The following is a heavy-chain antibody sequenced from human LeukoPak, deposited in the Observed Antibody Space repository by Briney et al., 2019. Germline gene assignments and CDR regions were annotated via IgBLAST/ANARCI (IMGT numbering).Heavy chain of an antibody. CDR3: AKRPHRYCSSTSCYEDYYMDV. J-gene: IGHJ6*03. CDR2: ISGSGGST. D-gene: IGHD2-2*01. V-gene: IGHV3-23*01. CDR1: GFTFSSYA. Sequence: GGSLRLSCAASGFTFSSYAMSWVRQAPGKGLEWVSAISGSGGSTYYADSVKGRFTISRDNSKNTLYLQMNSLRAEDTAVYYCAKRPHRYCSSTSCYEDYYMDVWGKGTTVTVSS.